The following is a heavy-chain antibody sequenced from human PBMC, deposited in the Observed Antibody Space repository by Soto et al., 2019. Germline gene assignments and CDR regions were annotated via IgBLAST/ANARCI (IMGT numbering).Heavy chain of an antibody. J-gene: IGHJ6*02. Sequence: QVQLVQSGAEVKKPESSVRVSCKASGGTFNNYAITWVRQPPGQGLEWMGGTIPMFGTTNYAEKFQGRVTITADESTNTAYMELSSLRSEDTAVYYCTRCGIRYHSIGFYLGIDGMDVWGQGTTVIVSS. D-gene: IGHD3-22*01. CDR3: TRCGIRYHSIGFYLGIDGMDV. CDR1: GGTFNNYA. V-gene: IGHV1-69*12. CDR2: TIPMFGTT.